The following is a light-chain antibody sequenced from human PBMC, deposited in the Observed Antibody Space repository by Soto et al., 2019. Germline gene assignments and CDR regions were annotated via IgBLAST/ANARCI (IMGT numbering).Light chain of an antibody. CDR1: QSINSY. J-gene: IGKJ5*01. V-gene: IGKV1-39*01. CDR2: AAS. CDR3: QQSYSTPPIT. Sequence: DIQVTQSPSSLSASVGDRVTITCRASQSINSYLNWYQQKPGKAPKLLIYAASSLQSGVPSRFSGSGSGTDFTLTISSLQPEDFATYYCQQSYSTPPITFGQGTRLEIK.